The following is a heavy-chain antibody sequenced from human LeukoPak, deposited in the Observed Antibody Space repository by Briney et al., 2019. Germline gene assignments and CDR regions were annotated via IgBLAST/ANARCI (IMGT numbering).Heavy chain of an antibody. V-gene: IGHV3-23*01. Sequence: GGSLRLSCAASGFTFSSYAMSWVRQAPGKGLEWVSAISGSGGSTYYADSVMGRFTISRDNSKNTLYLQMNSLRAEDTAVYYRAKDIYDSSGFDYWGQGTLVTVSS. D-gene: IGHD3-22*01. CDR2: ISGSGGST. CDR3: AKDIYDSSGFDY. J-gene: IGHJ4*02. CDR1: GFTFSSYA.